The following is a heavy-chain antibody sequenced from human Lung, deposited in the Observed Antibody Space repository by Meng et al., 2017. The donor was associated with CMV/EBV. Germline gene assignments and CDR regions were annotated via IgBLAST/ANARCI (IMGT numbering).Heavy chain of an antibody. CDR1: GFTFRNCA. CDR2: ISGGGDNT. V-gene: IGHV3-23*01. Sequence: GESXKISSTCSGFTFRNCAMSWVRQAPGKGLEFVSSISGGGDNTYYTDSVKGRFIISRDNSKNTLYLQMDSLRAEDTALYYCAKGENYFDSSGVDYWGQGSQVTVSS. J-gene: IGHJ4*02. D-gene: IGHD3-22*01. CDR3: AKGENYFDSSGVDY.